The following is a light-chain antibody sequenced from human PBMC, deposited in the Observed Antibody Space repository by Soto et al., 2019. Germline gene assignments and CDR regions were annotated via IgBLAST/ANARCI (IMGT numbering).Light chain of an antibody. Sequence: SAVTPPGSVSGYPGESITISCNGTSSDVGGHNYVSWYQQHPGKAPKVMIYEVANRPAGISNRFSGSKSGTTASLTISGLQAEDEADYYCSSFTTSSTLYVFGTGTKVTVL. CDR1: SSDVGGHNY. CDR3: SSFTTSSTLYV. V-gene: IGLV2-14*01. CDR2: EVA. J-gene: IGLJ1*01.